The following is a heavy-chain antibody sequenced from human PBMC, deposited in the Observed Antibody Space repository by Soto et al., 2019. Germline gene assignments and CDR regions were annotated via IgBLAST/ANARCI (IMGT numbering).Heavy chain of an antibody. J-gene: IGHJ4*02. D-gene: IGHD1-26*01. CDR1: GFSLSTSGAG. V-gene: IGHV2-5*01. CDR3: AHRYGGNYYRWYFDS. CDR2: ISWKDEK. Sequence: QITLKESGPTLVKPTQTLTVTCTFSGFSLSTSGAGVGWIRQSPGKAPEWLALISWKDEKRYNPGLKSRLTINKDTSKNQVVLTMTELDPVDTDTYFCAHRYGGNYYRWYFDSWGQGTLVTVSS.